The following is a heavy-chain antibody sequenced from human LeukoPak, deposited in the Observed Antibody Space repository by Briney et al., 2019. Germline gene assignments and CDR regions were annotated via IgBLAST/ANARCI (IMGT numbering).Heavy chain of an antibody. V-gene: IGHV4-4*07. J-gene: IGHJ3*02. D-gene: IGHD4-23*01. CDR3: ARPGGRDHGGNSVAFDI. CDR1: GGSISSYY. Sequence: SETLSLTCTVSGGSISSYYWSWIRQPAGKGLEWIGRIYTSGSTNYNPSLKSRVTMSVDTSKNQVSLNLSSVTAADTAVYYCARPGGRDHGGNSVAFDIWGQGTMVTVSS. CDR2: IYTSGST.